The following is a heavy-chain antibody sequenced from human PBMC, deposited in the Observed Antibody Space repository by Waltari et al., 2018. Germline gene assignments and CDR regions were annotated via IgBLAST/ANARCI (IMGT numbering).Heavy chain of an antibody. J-gene: IGHJ4*02. CDR2: ITGSGSST. D-gene: IGHD3-10*01. Sequence: EVQLLESGGGLVQPGGSLRLSCAASAFTFSDYAMNWVRQAPGKGLEWVSTITGSGSSTYYTPSVKGRFTISRDNSRNTLFLQMNTLGAEDTAIYYCAKISRGSTMDIFFDFWGQGTLVTVSS. CDR1: AFTFSDYA. CDR3: AKISRGSTMDIFFDF. V-gene: IGHV3-23*01.